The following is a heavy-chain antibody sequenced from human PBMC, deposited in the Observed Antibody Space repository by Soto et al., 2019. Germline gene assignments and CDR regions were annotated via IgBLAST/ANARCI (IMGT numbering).Heavy chain of an antibody. V-gene: IGHV1-2*04. J-gene: IGHJ4*02. CDR3: ARDPQFYKQWLVRSNTELYYFDY. D-gene: IGHD6-19*01. CDR2: INPNSGGT. CDR1: GYTFTGYY. Sequence: GASVKVSCKASGYTFTGYYMHWVRQAPGQGLEWMGWINPNSGGTNYAQKFQGWVTMTRDTSISTAYMELSRLRSDDTAVYYCARDPQFYKQWLVRSNTELYYFDYWGQGTLVTVSS.